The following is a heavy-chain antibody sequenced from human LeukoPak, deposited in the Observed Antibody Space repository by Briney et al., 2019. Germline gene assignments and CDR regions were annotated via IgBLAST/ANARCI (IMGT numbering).Heavy chain of an antibody. J-gene: IGHJ5*02. D-gene: IGHD6-13*01. CDR3: ARVGVDSSSWGWFYP. Sequence: SETLSLTCTVSGGSISSYYWSWIRQPPGKGLEWIGYIYYSGSTNYNPSLKSRVTISVDTSKNQFSLKLSSVTAADTAVYYCARVGVDSSSWGWFYPWGQGTLVTVSS. CDR1: GGSISSYY. V-gene: IGHV4-59*12. CDR2: IYYSGST.